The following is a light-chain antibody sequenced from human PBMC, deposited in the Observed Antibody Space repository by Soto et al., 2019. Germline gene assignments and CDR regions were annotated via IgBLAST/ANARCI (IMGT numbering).Light chain of an antibody. J-gene: IGLJ1*01. CDR3: QSYDSSLSGYV. Sequence: QSVLTQPPSVSGAPGQRVTISCTGSSSNIGAGYDVHWYQRLPGTAHKLLIYGNSNRPSGVPDRFSGSKSGTSASLAITGLQAEDEADYYCQSYDSSLSGYVFGTGTKLTVL. CDR2: GNS. CDR1: SSNIGAGYD. V-gene: IGLV1-40*01.